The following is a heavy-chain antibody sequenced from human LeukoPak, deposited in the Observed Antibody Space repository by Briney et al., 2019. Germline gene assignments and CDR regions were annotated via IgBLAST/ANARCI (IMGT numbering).Heavy chain of an antibody. CDR3: ARGPGGDDH. CDR1: GFTFSSYS. Sequence: GGSLRLSCAASGFTFSSYSMSWVRQAPGKGLEWVSVIYSGGSTYYANSVGGRFTISRDNSKNTLFLQMNSLRAEDTAVYYCARGPGGDDHWGQGTLVTVSS. CDR2: IYSGGST. V-gene: IGHV3-53*01. D-gene: IGHD3-16*01. J-gene: IGHJ4*02.